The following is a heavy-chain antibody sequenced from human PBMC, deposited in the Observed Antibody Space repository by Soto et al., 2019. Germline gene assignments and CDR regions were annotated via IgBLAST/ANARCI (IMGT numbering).Heavy chain of an antibody. CDR1: GYTFTSYY. V-gene: IGHV1-46*03. D-gene: IGHD3-9*01. CDR2: INPSGGST. Sequence: VKVSCKASGYTFTSYYMHWLRQAPGQGLERMGIINPSGGSTSYAQKFQGRVTMTRDTSTSTVYMELSSLRSEDTAVYYCARPKFTYYDILTGPDGDAFDIWGQGTMVTVSS. CDR3: ARPKFTYYDILTGPDGDAFDI. J-gene: IGHJ3*02.